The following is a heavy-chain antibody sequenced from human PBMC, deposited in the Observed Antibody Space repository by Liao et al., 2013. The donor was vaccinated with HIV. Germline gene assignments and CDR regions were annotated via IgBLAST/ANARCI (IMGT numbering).Heavy chain of an antibody. V-gene: IGHV4-59*12. CDR1: GGSISSYY. CDR3: ARTDQYYDFWNGYENWFDP. Sequence: QVQLQESGPGLVKPSETLSLTCTVSGGSISSYYWSWIRQPPGKGLEWIGYISYSGNTNYNPSLKSRVTISVDTSKNQFSLKLSSVTAADTAVYYCARTDQYYDFWNGYENWFDPWGQGTLVTVSS. CDR2: ISYSGNT. D-gene: IGHD3-3*01. J-gene: IGHJ5*02.